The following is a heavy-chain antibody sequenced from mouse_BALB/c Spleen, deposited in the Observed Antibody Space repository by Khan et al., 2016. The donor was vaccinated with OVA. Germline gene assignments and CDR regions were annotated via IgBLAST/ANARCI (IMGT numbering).Heavy chain of an antibody. J-gene: IGHJ2*01. Sequence: EVQLQESGGGLVQPGGSMKLSCVASGFTFSNYWMNWVRQSPEKGLEWVAEIRLKSDDYVTHYAESGSGRFTISRDDSKSSVYLQMNNLSAEDTVIYYCWILLWDQGTTLTVSS. CDR3: WILL. CDR1: GFTFSNYW. V-gene: IGHV6-6*02. CDR2: IRLKSDDYVT.